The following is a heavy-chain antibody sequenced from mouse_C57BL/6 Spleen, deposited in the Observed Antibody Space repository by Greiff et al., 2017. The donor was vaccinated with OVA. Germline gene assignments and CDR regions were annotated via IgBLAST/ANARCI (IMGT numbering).Heavy chain of an antibody. CDR2: IRSKSNNYAT. V-gene: IGHV10-1*01. D-gene: IGHD2-4*01. J-gene: IGHJ2*01. Sequence: EVKLVESGGGLVQPKGSLKLSCAASGFSFNTYAMNWVRQAPGKGLEWVARIRSKSNNYATYYADSVKDRFTISRDDSESMLYLQMNNLKTEDTAMYYCVRHVDSGFDYWGQGTTLTVSS. CDR3: VRHVDSGFDY. CDR1: GFSFNTYA.